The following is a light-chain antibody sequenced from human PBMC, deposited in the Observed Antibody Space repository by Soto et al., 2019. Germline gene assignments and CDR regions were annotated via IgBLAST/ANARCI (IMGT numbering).Light chain of an antibody. J-gene: IGKJ1*01. V-gene: IGKV1-27*01. Sequence: DIQMTQSPSSLSASLGDRVTITCRASQAISNYLAWYQQRPGKVPNLLIYAASTLQSGVPSRFSGSGSGTDFTLTISDVQPEDFALYYCHQRQSWPRTFGQGTKVDI. CDR2: AAS. CDR1: QAISNY. CDR3: HQRQSWPRT.